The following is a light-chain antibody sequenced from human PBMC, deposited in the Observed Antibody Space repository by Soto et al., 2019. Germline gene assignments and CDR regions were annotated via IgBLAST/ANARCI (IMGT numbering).Light chain of an antibody. CDR3: QQYYSTPPYT. CDR1: QSVLFSSNNKNY. J-gene: IGKJ2*01. CDR2: WAS. Sequence: IVMTQSPDSLAVSLGERATINCKSSQSVLFSSNNKNYLAWYRQKPGQPPKLLIYWASIRESGVPDRISGRGSGTDFNLTISSLQAEDVAVYYCQQYYSTPPYTFGQGIKLEIK. V-gene: IGKV4-1*01.